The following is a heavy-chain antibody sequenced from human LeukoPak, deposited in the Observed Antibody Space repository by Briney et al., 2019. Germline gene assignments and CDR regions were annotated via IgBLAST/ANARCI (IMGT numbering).Heavy chain of an antibody. CDR2: INPTGGIT. CDR3: ARDPCDGDCYFLDS. D-gene: IGHD2-21*01. V-gene: IGHV1-46*01. J-gene: IGHJ4*02. CDR1: GYTFTSYY. Sequence: ASVKVSCKASGYTFTSYYMHWVRQAPGQGLEWMGIINPTGGITDYAQKFQGRVTMTRDTSTNTIYMELSSLRYEDTAVYYCARDPCDGDCYFLDSWGQGTLVTVSS.